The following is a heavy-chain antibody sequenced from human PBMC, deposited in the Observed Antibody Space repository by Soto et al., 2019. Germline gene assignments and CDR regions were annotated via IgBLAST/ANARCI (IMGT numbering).Heavy chain of an antibody. CDR1: GYTFTSYY. CDR2: INPSGGST. J-gene: IGHJ4*02. D-gene: IGHD3-16*02. V-gene: IGHV1-46*01. CDR3: VRGRVMITFGVVIVIDY. Sequence: ASVKVSCKASGYTFTSYYMHWVRQAPGQGLEWMGIINPSGGSTSYAQKFQDRVTMTGNTSITTAYMELSSLRSEDTAVYYCVRGRVMITFGVVIVIDYWGQGSPVTVSS.